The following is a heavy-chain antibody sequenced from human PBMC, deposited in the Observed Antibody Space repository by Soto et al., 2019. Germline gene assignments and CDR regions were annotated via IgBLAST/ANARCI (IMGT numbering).Heavy chain of an antibody. Sequence: GASVKVSGKASGYTFTSYGISWVRQAPGQGLEWMGWISAYNGNTNYAQKLQGRVTMTTDTSTSTAYMELRSLRSDDTAVYYCARFAVGYCSSTSCYTPDYWGQGTMVTVSS. CDR1: GYTFTSYG. CDR2: ISAYNGNT. J-gene: IGHJ4*02. D-gene: IGHD2-2*02. V-gene: IGHV1-18*04. CDR3: ARFAVGYCSSTSCYTPDY.